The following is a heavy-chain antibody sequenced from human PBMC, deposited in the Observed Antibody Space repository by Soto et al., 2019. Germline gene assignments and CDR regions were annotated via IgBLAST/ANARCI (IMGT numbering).Heavy chain of an antibody. V-gene: IGHV1-69*01. Sequence: QVQLVQSGAEVKMPGSSVRVSCKASGGSFSNYAISWVRQAPGQGLEWMGGIIPMFGIGNYAEKFLGRVTITADESTSTSDMEPSSLRSEDTAVYFWALAYRENYSYATDVGGQGTTVTVSS. CDR2: IIPMFGIG. D-gene: IGHD3-16*02. J-gene: IGHJ6*02. CDR1: GGSFSNYA. CDR3: ALAYRENYSYATDV.